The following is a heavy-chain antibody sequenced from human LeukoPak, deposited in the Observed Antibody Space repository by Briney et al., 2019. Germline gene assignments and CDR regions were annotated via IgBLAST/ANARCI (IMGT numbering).Heavy chain of an antibody. CDR3: ARTSDYYGSGSYSY. CDR1: GGSISSSSYY. D-gene: IGHD3-10*01. V-gene: IGHV4-39*01. J-gene: IGHJ4*02. CDR2: IYYSGST. Sequence: SETLSLTCTVSGGSISSSSYYWGWIRQPPGKGLEWIGSIYYSGSTYYNPSLKSRVTISVDTSKNQFSLKLSSVTAADTAVYYCARTSDYYGSGSYSYWGQGTLVTVSS.